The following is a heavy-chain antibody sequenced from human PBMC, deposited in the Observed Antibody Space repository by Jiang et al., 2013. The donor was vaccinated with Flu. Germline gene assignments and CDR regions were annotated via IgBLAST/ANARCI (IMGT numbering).Heavy chain of an antibody. D-gene: IGHD6-19*01. Sequence: GPGLVKPSETVSLTCTVSGYSISSGYYWGWIRRPPGKGLEWIGSIYHSGSAYYTPSLKSRVTMSVDTSQNQFSLRLTSVTAADTAVYYCARVGELQWLVQSDYWGQGTLVTVSS. CDR1: GYSISSGYY. J-gene: IGHJ4*02. CDR3: ARVGELQWLVQSDY. V-gene: IGHV4-38-2*02. CDR2: IYHSGSA.